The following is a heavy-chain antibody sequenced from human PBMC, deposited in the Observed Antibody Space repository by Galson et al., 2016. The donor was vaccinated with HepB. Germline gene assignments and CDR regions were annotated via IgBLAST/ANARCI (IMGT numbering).Heavy chain of an antibody. D-gene: IGHD4-17*01. CDR2: INSNGSAT. J-gene: IGHJ4*02. CDR3: ARLAVTTPFDY. CDR1: GFTFSRHW. Sequence: SLRLSCAASGFTFSRHWMHWVRQAPGKGLVWVSRINSNGSATTYADSVRGRFTIARDNADNTLYLQMNSLRAEDTAVYYCARLAVTTPFDYWGQGTLVPVSS. V-gene: IGHV3-74*01.